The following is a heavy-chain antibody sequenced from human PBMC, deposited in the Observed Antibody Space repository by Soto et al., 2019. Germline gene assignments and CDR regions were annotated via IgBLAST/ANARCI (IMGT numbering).Heavy chain of an antibody. V-gene: IGHV3-53*01. CDR1: GFIVSSNY. CDR3: ARGVVGPSTLYYYYGMDV. Sequence: GGSLRLSCAASGFIVSSNYISWVRQAPGKGLEWVSVIYSGGSTYYADSVKGRFTISRDNSKNTAYLQMNSLRAEDTAVYFSARGVVGPSTLYYYYGMDVWGQGTTVTVSS. CDR2: IYSGGST. D-gene: IGHD1-26*01. J-gene: IGHJ6*02.